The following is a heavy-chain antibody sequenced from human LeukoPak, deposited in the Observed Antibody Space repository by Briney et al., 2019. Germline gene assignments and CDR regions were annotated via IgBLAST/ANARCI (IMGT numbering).Heavy chain of an antibody. CDR1: GGSFSGYY. CDR2: INHSGST. J-gene: IGHJ4*02. D-gene: IGHD3-3*01. Sequence: SETLSLTCAVYGGSFSGYYWSWIRQPPGKGLEWIGEINHSGSTNYNPSLKSRVTISVDTSKNQFSLKLSSVTAADTAVYYCARDGALRFLEWLLSHFDYWGQGTLVTVSS. CDR3: ARDGALRFLEWLLSHFDY. V-gene: IGHV4-34*01.